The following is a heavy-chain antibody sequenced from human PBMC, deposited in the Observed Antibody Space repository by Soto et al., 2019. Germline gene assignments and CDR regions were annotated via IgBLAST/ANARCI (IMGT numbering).Heavy chain of an antibody. J-gene: IGHJ4*02. CDR3: AREGNLGRWIQPLDS. V-gene: IGHV4-39*07. CDR2: IYYSGYT. D-gene: IGHD2-2*03. Sequence: PSETLSLTCTVSGGSISSSSYYWGWIRQPPGKGLEWIGSIYYSGYTYYSPSLKSRVTMSVDTSKNHFSLKLISMTTADTAVYFCAREGNLGRWIQPLDSWGQGTLVTVSS. CDR1: GGSISSSSYY.